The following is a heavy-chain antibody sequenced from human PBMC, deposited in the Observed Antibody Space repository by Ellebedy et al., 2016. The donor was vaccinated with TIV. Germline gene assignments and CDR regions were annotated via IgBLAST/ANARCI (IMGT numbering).Heavy chain of an antibody. CDR2: INPSGGST. V-gene: IGHV1-46*04. D-gene: IGHD6-19*01. J-gene: IGHJ4*02. CDR3: ARARSSGWLHTPDY. CDR1: GYTFSSYY. Sequence: AASVKVSCKASGYTFSSYYMHWVRQAPGQGLEWMGIINPSGGSTTYAQNLQGRVTMTRDTSTTTVHMELNSLRSEDTAVYYCARARSSGWLHTPDYWGQGTLVIVSS.